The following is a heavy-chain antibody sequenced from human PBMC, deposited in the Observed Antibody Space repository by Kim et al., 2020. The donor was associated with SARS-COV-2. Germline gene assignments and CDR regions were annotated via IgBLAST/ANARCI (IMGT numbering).Heavy chain of an antibody. V-gene: IGHV3-23*01. CDR3: AKDRIAVTEGTPFYAHIFDY. CDR1: EFTFANYA. J-gene: IGHJ4*02. D-gene: IGHD6-19*01. CDR2: ISVTGAST. Sequence: GGSLRLSCAASEFTFANYAMTWVRQAPGKGREWVASISVTGASTNYADSVKGRLTISRDNSKNTFLLQMNNLRAEDTAMYYCAKDRIAVTEGTPFYAHIFDYWGRGTLVTVSS.